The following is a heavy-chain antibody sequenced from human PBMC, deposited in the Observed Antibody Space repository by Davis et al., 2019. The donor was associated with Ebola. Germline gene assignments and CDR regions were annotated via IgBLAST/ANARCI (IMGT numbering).Heavy chain of an antibody. CDR1: GFTFSGSW. Sequence: GESLKISCAASGFTFSGSWMSWIRQAPGKGLEWVANIKPDGSEKYYVDSVRGRFTISRDNAKNSLFLQMNSLRAEDTALYYCTRVTIGISADYWGQGIQVTVSS. CDR3: TRVTIGISADY. CDR2: IKPDGSEK. D-gene: IGHD1-14*01. V-gene: IGHV3-7*01. J-gene: IGHJ4*02.